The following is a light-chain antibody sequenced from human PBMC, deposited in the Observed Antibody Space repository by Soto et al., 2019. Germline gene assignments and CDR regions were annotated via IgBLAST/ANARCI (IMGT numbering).Light chain of an antibody. CDR1: QSVRSNY. Sequence: EIVLTQSPGTLSLSPGERATLSWRASQSVRSNYLAWYQQQPGQAPRLLIYGTSARATGIPDRFSGSGSGTDFTLTISRLEPEDFAVYYCQQYGSSYTFGPGTKVEIK. J-gene: IGKJ3*01. CDR2: GTS. V-gene: IGKV3-20*01. CDR3: QQYGSSYT.